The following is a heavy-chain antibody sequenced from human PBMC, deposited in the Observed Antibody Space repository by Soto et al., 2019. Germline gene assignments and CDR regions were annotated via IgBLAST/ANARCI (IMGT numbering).Heavy chain of an antibody. CDR1: GGSFSGYY. V-gene: IGHV4-34*01. CDR3: ARGFSRRRGLGVYYMDV. D-gene: IGHD3-10*01. CDR2: INHSGST. J-gene: IGHJ6*03. Sequence: SETLSLTCAVYGGSFSGYYWSWIRQPPGKGLEWIGEINHSGSTNYNPSLKSRVTISVDTSKNQFSLKLSSVTAADTAVYYCARGFSRRRGLGVYYMDVWGKGTTVTVSS.